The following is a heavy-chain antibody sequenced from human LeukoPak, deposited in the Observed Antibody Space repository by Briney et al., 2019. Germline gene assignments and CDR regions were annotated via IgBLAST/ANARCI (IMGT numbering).Heavy chain of an antibody. CDR2: ISWEGDTT. CDR1: GFTFDDYA. Sequence: PGGSLRLSCAASGFTFDDYAMHWVRQAPGKGLEWVALISWEGDTTYYADSVRGRFTISRHNSKNSLYLQMNSLRTEDTAFYYCTRDTDYGSATNYFDSWGQGTLVSVSS. CDR3: TRDTDYGSATNYFDS. D-gene: IGHD3-10*01. V-gene: IGHV3-43*01. J-gene: IGHJ4*02.